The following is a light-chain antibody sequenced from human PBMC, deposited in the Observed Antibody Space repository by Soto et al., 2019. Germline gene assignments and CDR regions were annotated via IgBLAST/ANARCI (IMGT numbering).Light chain of an antibody. CDR3: CSYTGSSSYV. CDR1: SSVVGGYKH. CDR2: DVT. J-gene: IGLJ1*01. V-gene: IGLV2-11*01. Sequence: QSVLTQPHSVSGSPGQSVTISCTGTSSVVGGYKHVSWYQHHPGKAPKLIIYDVTERPSGVPDRFSGSRSGNTASQTISGLQAEDEADYYCCSYTGSSSYVFGIGTKVTVL.